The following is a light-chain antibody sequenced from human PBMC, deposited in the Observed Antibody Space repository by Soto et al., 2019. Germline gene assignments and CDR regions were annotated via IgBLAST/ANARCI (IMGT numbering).Light chain of an antibody. CDR1: QTVSSN. J-gene: IGKJ3*01. Sequence: EIVMTQFPVTLSVSPGERATLSCRASQTVSSNLAWYQQKPGQAPRLLIHGASTRAAGIPARFSGSGSGTEFTLTISSLQSEDFAVYYCQQYNDWPPFTVGPGTRVDIK. CDR3: QQYNDWPPFT. CDR2: GAS. V-gene: IGKV3-15*01.